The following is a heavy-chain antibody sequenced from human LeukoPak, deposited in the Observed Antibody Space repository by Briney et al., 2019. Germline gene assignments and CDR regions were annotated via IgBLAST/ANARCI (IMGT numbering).Heavy chain of an antibody. CDR1: GGSFSGYY. CDR3: ARVIGVPAANEIGGWFDP. CDR2: INHSGST. J-gene: IGHJ5*02. D-gene: IGHD2-2*01. Sequence: SETLSLTCAVYGGSFSGYYWSWIRQPPGKGLEWIGEINHSGSTNYNPSLKSRVTISVDTSKNQFSLKLSSVTAADTAVYYCARVIGVPAANEIGGWFDPWGQGTLVTVSS. V-gene: IGHV4-34*01.